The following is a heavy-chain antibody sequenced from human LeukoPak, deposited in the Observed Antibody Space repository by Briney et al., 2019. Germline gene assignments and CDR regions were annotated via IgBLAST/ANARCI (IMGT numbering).Heavy chain of an antibody. Sequence: GGSLRLSCAASGFTFSSYAMHWVRQAPGKGLEWVAVISYDGSNKYYADSVKGRFTISRDNSKNSLYLQMNSLRAEDTAVYYCASSYYDSSGYYSNAFDIWGQGTMVTVSS. CDR3: ASSYYDSSGYYSNAFDI. D-gene: IGHD3-22*01. J-gene: IGHJ3*02. V-gene: IGHV3-30*04. CDR2: ISYDGSNK. CDR1: GFTFSSYA.